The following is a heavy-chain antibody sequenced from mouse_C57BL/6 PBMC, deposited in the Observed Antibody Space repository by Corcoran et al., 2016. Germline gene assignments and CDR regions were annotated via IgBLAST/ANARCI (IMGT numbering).Heavy chain of an antibody. CDR2: IDPANGNT. D-gene: IGHD2-12*01. V-gene: IGHV14-3*01. CDR1: GFTIKNTY. Sequence: EVQLQQSVAELVRPGASVKLSCTASGFTIKNTYMHWVKQRPEQGLEWIGRIDPANGNTKSAPNFQGKATITAYTSSNRAYLQFSRLTSEDTAIYYWASATTESYYFDYWGQGTTLTVSS. CDR3: ASATTESYYFDY. J-gene: IGHJ2*01.